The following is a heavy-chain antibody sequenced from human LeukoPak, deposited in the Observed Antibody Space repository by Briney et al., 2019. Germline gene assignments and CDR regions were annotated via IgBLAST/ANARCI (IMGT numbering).Heavy chain of an antibody. V-gene: IGHV1-46*01. D-gene: IGHD2-2*01. CDR3: ARIRYCSSTSCTGDYGDFDY. CDR1: GYTFTSHF. J-gene: IGHJ4*02. Sequence: ASVKVSCKASGYTFTSHFMHWVRQAPGQGLEWMGIINPRGGSTSYTQKFQGRVIMTRDTSTSTVYMELSRLGSDDTAVYYCARIRYCSSTSCTGDYGDFDYWGQGTLVTVSS. CDR2: INPRGGST.